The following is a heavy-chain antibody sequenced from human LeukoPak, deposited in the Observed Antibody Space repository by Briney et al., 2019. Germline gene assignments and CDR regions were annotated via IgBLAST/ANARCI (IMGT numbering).Heavy chain of an antibody. CDR2: ISSSSSYI. D-gene: IGHD3-3*01. CDR3: ARDAFGVVTVPDY. V-gene: IGHV3-21*01. Sequence: GGSLRLSRAASGFSFSSYSMNWVRQAPGKGLEWVSSISSSSSYIYYADSVKGRFTISRDNAKNSLYLQMNSLRAEDTAVYYCARDAFGVVTVPDYWGQGTLVTVSS. J-gene: IGHJ4*02. CDR1: GFSFSSYS.